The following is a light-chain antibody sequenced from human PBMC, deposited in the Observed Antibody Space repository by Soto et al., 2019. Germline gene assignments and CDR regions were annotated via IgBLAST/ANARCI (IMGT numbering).Light chain of an antibody. V-gene: IGKV1-33*01. CDR1: QDVRTH. CDR2: DTS. CDR3: QQYDNRLT. J-gene: IGKJ4*01. Sequence: DVQLTQSPSSLSASVGDRVTITCQASQDVRTHLNWYQQKPGKAPKLLIYDTSNLEVGVPSRFSGGGSATEFSLTISSLQPEDTATYYCQQYDNRLTFGGGTKV.